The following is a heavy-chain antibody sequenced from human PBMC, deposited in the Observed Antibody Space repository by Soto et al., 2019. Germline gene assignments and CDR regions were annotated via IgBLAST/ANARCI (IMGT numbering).Heavy chain of an antibody. Sequence: SGGSLRLSCVASGFIFSGSAMHWVRQASGKGLDWVGHIRSKANSYATAYAASVKGRFTISRDDSQNTAYLQMNSLETEDWAVYYCIRHHDVRFLACPPRYYYNMDVWGHETTVTVSS. D-gene: IGHD3-3*01. CDR2: IRSKANSYAT. CDR1: GFIFSGSA. J-gene: IGHJ6*02. CDR3: IRHHDVRFLACPPRYYYNMDV. V-gene: IGHV3-73*01.